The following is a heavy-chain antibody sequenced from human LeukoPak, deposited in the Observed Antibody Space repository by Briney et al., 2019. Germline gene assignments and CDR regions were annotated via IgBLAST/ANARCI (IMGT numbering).Heavy chain of an antibody. CDR2: FYPGDSDA. CDR3: GRLRNHDSMYFDL. D-gene: IGHD3-22*01. Sequence: GAALQISCKASGYRFNSHWIGWVRQMPGKGLEWMGIFYPGDSDARYKPSFYGQVTISVDKSISTAYLQWSTVQASDTAMYYCGRLRNHDSMYFDLWGQGTLVTATS. V-gene: IGHV5-51*01. J-gene: IGHJ4*02. CDR1: GYRFNSHW.